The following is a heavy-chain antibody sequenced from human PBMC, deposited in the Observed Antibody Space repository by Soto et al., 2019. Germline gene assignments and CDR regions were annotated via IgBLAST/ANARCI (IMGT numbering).Heavy chain of an antibody. V-gene: IGHV3-7*01. J-gene: IGHJ6*03. CDR3: ARDGGYCSGGSCAVYYYYYYMDV. D-gene: IGHD2-15*01. CDR1: GFTFSSYW. Sequence: GGSLRLSCAASGFTFSSYWMSWVRQAPGKGLEWVANIKQDGSEKYYVDSVKGRFTISRDNAKNSLYLQMNSLRAEDTAVYYCARDGGYCSGGSCAVYYYYYYMDVWGKGTTVTVSS. CDR2: IKQDGSEK.